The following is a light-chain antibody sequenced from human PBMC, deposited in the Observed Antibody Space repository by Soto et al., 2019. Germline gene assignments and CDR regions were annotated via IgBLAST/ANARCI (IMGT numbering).Light chain of an antibody. V-gene: IGKV3-11*01. CDR3: QPRSDAIT. Sequence: EIVLHQSPVTLSLSPCERATLSCRASQSIRTFLAWYSLKPGQAPRLLVSDASNRATDIPARFSGSASGTHFTLTISSLAPAEFAVYDCQPRSDAITSGQATRLE. CDR1: QSIRTF. J-gene: IGKJ5*01. CDR2: DAS.